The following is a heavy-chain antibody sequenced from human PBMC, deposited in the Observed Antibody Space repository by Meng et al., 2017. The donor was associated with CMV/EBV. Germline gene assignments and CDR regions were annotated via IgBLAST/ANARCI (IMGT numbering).Heavy chain of an antibody. J-gene: IGHJ4*02. CDR2: IIPILGIA. D-gene: IGHD5-18*01. CDR3: ARDPRRGYSYGG. Sequence: SVKVSCKASGGTFSSYAISWVRQAPGQGLEWIGGIIPILGIANYAQKFQGRVTITADKSTSTAYMELSSLRSEDTAVYYCARDPRRGYSYGGWGQGTLVTVSS. V-gene: IGHV1-69*10. CDR1: GGTFSSYA.